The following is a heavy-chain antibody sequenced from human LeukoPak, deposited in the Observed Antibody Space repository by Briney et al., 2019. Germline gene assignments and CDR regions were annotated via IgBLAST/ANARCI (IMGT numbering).Heavy chain of an antibody. CDR2: INHSGGT. D-gene: IGHD6-13*01. CDR1: GGSFSGYY. CDR3: ARDGSSSWTFDY. Sequence: SETLSLTCAVDGGSFSGYYWTWIRQPPGKGLEWIGEINHSGGTNYNPSLKSRVTISVDTSKNQFSLRLSSVTAADTAVYYCARDGSSSWTFDYWGQGTLVTVSS. V-gene: IGHV4-34*01. J-gene: IGHJ4*02.